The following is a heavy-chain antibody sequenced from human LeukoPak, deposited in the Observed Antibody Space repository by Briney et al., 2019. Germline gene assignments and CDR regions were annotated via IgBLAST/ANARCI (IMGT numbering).Heavy chain of an antibody. CDR3: SRNGKWSGPNDY. Sequence: GGSLRLSCAASGFTFSSYEMNWVRQAPGKGLEWVSYISSGGSNIYDADSVRGRFTISRDNTKNSLYLQMNSLRVEDTAVYYCSRNGKWSGPNDYWGQGTLVTVSS. CDR2: ISSGGSNI. CDR1: GFTFSSYE. V-gene: IGHV3-48*03. D-gene: IGHD3-3*01. J-gene: IGHJ4*02.